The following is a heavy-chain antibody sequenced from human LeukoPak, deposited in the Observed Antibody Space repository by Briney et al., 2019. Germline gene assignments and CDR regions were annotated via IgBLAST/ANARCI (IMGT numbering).Heavy chain of an antibody. Sequence: ASVKDSCKASGYTFTSYDINWVRQATGQGLEWMGWMNPNSGNTGYAQKFQGRVTMTRNTSISTAYMELSSLRAEDTAVYYCARVVVARVNWFDPWGQGTLVTVSS. V-gene: IGHV1-8*01. CDR2: MNPNSGNT. CDR3: ARVVVARVNWFDP. J-gene: IGHJ5*02. D-gene: IGHD5-12*01. CDR1: GYTFTSYD.